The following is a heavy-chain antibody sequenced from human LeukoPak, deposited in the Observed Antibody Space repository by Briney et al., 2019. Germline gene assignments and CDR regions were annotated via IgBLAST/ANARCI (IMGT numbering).Heavy chain of an antibody. D-gene: IGHD3-22*01. V-gene: IGHV4-39*01. CDR1: GGSISSSSYY. Sequence: SETLSLTCTVSGGSISSSSYYWGWIRQPPGKGLEWIGSIYYSGSTYYNPSLKSRVTISVDTSKNQFSLKLSSVTAADTSVYCCARLMLGNYYDSSGYYSVDYWGQGTLVTVSS. CDR2: IYYSGST. CDR3: ARLMLGNYYDSSGYYSVDY. J-gene: IGHJ4*02.